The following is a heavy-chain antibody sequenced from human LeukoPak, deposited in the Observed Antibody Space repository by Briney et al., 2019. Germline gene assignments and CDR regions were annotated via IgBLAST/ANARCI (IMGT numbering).Heavy chain of an antibody. CDR2: IYYSGST. CDR3: ARDGNYDFWSGYLLRGDPWFDP. CDR1: GGSISNYY. J-gene: IGHJ5*02. V-gene: IGHV4-59*01. D-gene: IGHD3-3*01. Sequence: SETLSLTCTVSGGSISNYYWSWIRQPPGKGLEWIGYIYYSGSTNYNPSLKSRVTISVDTSKNQFSLKLSSVTAADTAVYYCARDGNYDFWSGYLLRGDPWFDPWGQGTLVTVSS.